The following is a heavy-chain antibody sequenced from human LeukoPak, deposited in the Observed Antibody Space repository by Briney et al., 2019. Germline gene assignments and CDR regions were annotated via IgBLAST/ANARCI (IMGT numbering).Heavy chain of an antibody. J-gene: IGHJ4*02. Sequence: TGGSLRLSCAASGFTFDNYRMSWVRQAPGKGLEWVSTVNADGGNTYCADSVKGRFTISRDNSKSTLILQMNSLRVEDTALYYCTKRVKYGGTWDHFADWGQGTLVTVSS. V-gene: IGHV3-23*01. D-gene: IGHD1-26*01. CDR3: TKRVKYGGTWDHFAD. CDR1: GFTFDNYR. CDR2: VNADGGNT.